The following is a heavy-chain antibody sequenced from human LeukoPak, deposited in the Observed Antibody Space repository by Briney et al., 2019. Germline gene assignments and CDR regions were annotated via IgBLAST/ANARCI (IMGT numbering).Heavy chain of an antibody. CDR2: IWEDGSEN. V-gene: IGHV3-7*01. D-gene: IGHD2-2*01. CDR3: ARGSIYCSSTTCYEFDY. CDR1: GFTFSYYW. J-gene: IGHJ4*02. Sequence: GGSLRLSCAASGFTFSYYWMSWVRQAPGKGLEWVANIWEDGSENYYVDSLRGRFSISRDNAKNSLYLQMNSLRAEDTAVYYCARGSIYCSSTTCYEFDYWGQGILVTVSS.